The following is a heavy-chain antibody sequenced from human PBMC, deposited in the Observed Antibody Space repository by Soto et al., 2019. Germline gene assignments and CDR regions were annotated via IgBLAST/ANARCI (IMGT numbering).Heavy chain of an antibody. D-gene: IGHD1-26*01. CDR2: IIPMSGAT. CDR1: EGTFSSYA. CDR3: ARGGPENDY. J-gene: IGHJ4*02. V-gene: IGHV1-69*12. Sequence: QVQLVQSGAEVKKPGSSVKVYCKASEGTFSSYALSWVRQAPGQGLEWMGGIIPMSGATNYAQKFQGRVTFTADESTNTAYLELTSLRSEDTAVYYCARGGPENDYWGQGTLVTVSS.